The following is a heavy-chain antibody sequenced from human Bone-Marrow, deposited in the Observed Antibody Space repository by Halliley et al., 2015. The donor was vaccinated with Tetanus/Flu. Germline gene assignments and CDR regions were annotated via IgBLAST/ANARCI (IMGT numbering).Heavy chain of an antibody. CDR3: AKEGPYYGLDV. Sequence: AASGFTFSFYGMHWVRQAPGKGLEWVAVILKDGTTKYYVDSVKGRFTTSRDNPKNTVYLEMSGLRADDTAMYYCAKEGPYYGLDVWGQGTTVTVSS. J-gene: IGHJ6*01. CDR2: ILKDGTTK. V-gene: IGHV3-30*18. CDR1: GFTFSFYG.